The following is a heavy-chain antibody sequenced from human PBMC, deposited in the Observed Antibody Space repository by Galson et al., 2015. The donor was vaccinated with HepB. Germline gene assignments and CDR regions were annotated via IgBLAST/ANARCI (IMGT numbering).Heavy chain of an antibody. CDR2: IDPSDSYT. J-gene: IGHJ5*02. CDR3: ARHQQWLVRGHNWFDP. CDR1: GYSFTSYW. D-gene: IGHD6-19*01. Sequence: QSGAEVKKPGESLRISCKGSGYSFTSYWISWVRQMPGKGLEWMGRIDPSDSYTNYSPSFQGHVTISADKSISTAYLQWSSPKASDTAMYYCARHQQWLVRGHNWFDPWGQGTLVTVSS. V-gene: IGHV5-10-1*01.